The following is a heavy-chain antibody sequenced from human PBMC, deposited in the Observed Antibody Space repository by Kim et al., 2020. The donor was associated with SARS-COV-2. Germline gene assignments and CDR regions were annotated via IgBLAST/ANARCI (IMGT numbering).Heavy chain of an antibody. D-gene: IGHD1-26*01. J-gene: IGHJ3*02. V-gene: IGHV4-34*01. CDR3: ARGQKYWNSGSYDLAFDI. Sequence: SETLSLTCAVYGGSFSGYYWSWIRQPPGKGLEWIGEINHSGSTNYNPSLKSRVTISVDTSKNQFSLKLSSVTAADTAVYYCARGQKYWNSGSYDLAFDIWGQGTMVTVSS. CDR2: INHSGST. CDR1: GGSFSGYY.